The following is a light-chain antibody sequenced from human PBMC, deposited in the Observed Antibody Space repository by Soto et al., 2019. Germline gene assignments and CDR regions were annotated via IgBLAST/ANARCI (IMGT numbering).Light chain of an antibody. CDR2: DVS. Sequence: QSALTQPASVSGSPGQSITISCTGTSSDVGGYNYVSWYQQYPGKAPKVMIYDVSNRPSEVSNRFSGSKSGNTASLTISGLQAEDEADYYCSSYTSSSPLFGGGTQLTVL. CDR3: SSYTSSSPL. CDR1: SSDVGGYNY. V-gene: IGLV2-14*01. J-gene: IGLJ2*01.